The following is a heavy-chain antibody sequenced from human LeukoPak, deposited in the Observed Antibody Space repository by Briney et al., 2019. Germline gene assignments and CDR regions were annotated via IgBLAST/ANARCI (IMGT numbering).Heavy chain of an antibody. V-gene: IGHV4-34*01. CDR1: GGSFSGHY. D-gene: IGHD6-19*01. J-gene: IGHJ6*02. CDR2: INHSGSI. CDR3: ARGPYSSGWYYYYYYGMDV. Sequence: PSETLSLTCAVSGGSFSGHYWSRVRQPPGKGLEWIGQINHSGSINYNPSLKSRVTISVDTSKNQFFLKLSSVTAAGTAVYYCARGPYSSGWYYYYYYGMDVWGQGTTVTVSS.